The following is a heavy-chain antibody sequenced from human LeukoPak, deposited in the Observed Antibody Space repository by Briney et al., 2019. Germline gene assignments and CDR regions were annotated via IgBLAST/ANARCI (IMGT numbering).Heavy chain of an antibody. D-gene: IGHD3-3*01. V-gene: IGHV4-59*01. CDR2: IYDSGTI. J-gene: IGHJ3*02. Sequence: SETLSLTCTVSGGSIRSYCWTWIRQPPGKGLEWIGYIYDSGTINYNHSLKSRVTISVDTSQNQFSLKLSSVTAPDTAVYYCARGINGVVGDAFDIWGQGTMVTVSS. CDR1: GGSIRSYC. CDR3: ARGINGVVGDAFDI.